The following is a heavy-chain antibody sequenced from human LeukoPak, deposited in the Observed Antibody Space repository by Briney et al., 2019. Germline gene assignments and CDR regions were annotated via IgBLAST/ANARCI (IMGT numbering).Heavy chain of an antibody. D-gene: IGHD3-9*01. CDR1: GASISSYY. CDR2: VYTTGGT. V-gene: IGHV4-4*07. J-gene: IGHJ1*01. Sequence: SETLSLTCSVSGASISSYYWSWIRQPAGKGLEYIGRVYTTGGTHYNPTLKSRLTMSADTSKNQFYLKLTSVTAADTAVYYCATGTGYYKGAEYFQYWGQGTLVTVSS. CDR3: ATGTGYYKGAEYFQY.